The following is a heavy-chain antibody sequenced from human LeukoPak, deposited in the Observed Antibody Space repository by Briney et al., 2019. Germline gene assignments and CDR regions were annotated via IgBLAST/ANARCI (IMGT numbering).Heavy chain of an antibody. CDR3: ARRLTQYDCFDP. V-gene: IGHV6-1*01. CDR2: TYYRSTWYN. J-gene: IGHJ5*02. Sequence: QTLSLTCAISGDSVSSNSVTWNWIRQSPSRGLEWLGRTYYRSTWYNDYAVSVRGRITVNPVTSKNQFSLHLNSVTPEDTAVYYCARRLTQYDCFDPWGQGILVTVSP. CDR1: GDSVSSNSVT. D-gene: IGHD2-2*01.